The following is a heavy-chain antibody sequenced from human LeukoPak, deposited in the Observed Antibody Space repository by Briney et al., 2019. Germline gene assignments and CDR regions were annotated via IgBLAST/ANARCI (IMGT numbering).Heavy chain of an antibody. J-gene: IGHJ4*02. D-gene: IGHD1-1*01. V-gene: IGHV3-33*01. Sequence: GRSLRLSCAASGFTFSSYGMHWVRQAPGKGLEWVAVIWYDGSNKYYADSVKGRFTISRDNSKNTLYLQMNSLRAEDTAVYYCAREEYNWNGVFDYWGRGTLVTVSS. CDR3: AREEYNWNGVFDY. CDR1: GFTFSSYG. CDR2: IWYDGSNK.